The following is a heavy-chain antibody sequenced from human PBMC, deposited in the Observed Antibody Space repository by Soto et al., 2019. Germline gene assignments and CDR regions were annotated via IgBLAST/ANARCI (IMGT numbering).Heavy chain of an antibody. CDR1: GFAFSGST. V-gene: IGHV3-73*01. D-gene: IGHD1-26*01. CDR3: FRENYFSYPAMDV. J-gene: IGHJ6*02. CDR2: IRSKANSYAT. Sequence: GGSLRLSCAVSGFAFSGSTIHWVRQASGKGLEWVGRIRSKANSYATAYAASVKGRFIISRDDSKTTAYLQMSSLKIEDTAVYYCFRENYFSYPAMDVWGQGTTVTVSS.